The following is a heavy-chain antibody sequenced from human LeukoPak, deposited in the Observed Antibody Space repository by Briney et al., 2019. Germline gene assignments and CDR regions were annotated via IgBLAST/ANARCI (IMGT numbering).Heavy chain of an antibody. J-gene: IGHJ4*02. Sequence: PGGSLRLSCAASGFTFDDYAMHWVRQAPGKGLEWVSGISWNSGSIGYADSVKGRFTISRDNAKNSLYLQMNSLRAEDTALYYCAKADSSGWYLYYFDYWGQGTLVTVSS. V-gene: IGHV3-9*01. D-gene: IGHD6-19*01. CDR1: GFTFDDYA. CDR3: AKADSSGWYLYYFDY. CDR2: ISWNSGSI.